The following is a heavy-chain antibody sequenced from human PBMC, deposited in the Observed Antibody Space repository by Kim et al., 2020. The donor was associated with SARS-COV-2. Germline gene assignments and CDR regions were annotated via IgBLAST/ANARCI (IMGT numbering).Heavy chain of an antibody. CDR3: ARESLVVSTVTALDV. V-gene: IGHV1-46*01. D-gene: IGHD2-8*02. CDR1: GYTFTSYS. Sequence: ASVKVSCKASGYTFTSYSMHWVRQAPGQGLEWMGIINPSDGNTSYAQKFQGRVTMTKDTSTGTVYMELSSLRSEDTAVYYCARESLVVSTVTALDVWGQGTLVTVSS. CDR2: INPSDGNT. J-gene: IGHJ4*02.